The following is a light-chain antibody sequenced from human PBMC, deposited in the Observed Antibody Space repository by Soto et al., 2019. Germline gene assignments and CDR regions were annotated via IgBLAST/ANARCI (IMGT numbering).Light chain of an antibody. CDR2: KAA. CDR1: DNIVHW. Sequence: IQMPQSPSTLSASVGDRVAISCRASDNIVHWVAWYQQKPGKAPKLLIYKAANLADEVPSRFAGSGSGTDFTLTITRLQPDDFATYYCQHYNSFSRTFGQGTKVDIK. CDR3: QHYNSFSRT. J-gene: IGKJ1*01. V-gene: IGKV1-5*03.